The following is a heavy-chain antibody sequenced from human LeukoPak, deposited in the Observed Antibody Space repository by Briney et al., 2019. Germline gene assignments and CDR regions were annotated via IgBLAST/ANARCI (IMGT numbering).Heavy chain of an antibody. CDR1: GFTFSSYA. V-gene: IGHV3-30-3*01. D-gene: IGHD3-10*01. J-gene: IGHJ4*02. Sequence: GGSLRLSCAASGFTFSSYAMHWVRQAPGKGLEWVAVISYDGSNKYYADSVKGRFTISRDNSKNTLYLQMNSLRAEDTAVYYCATLDGEVHDYWGQGTLATVPS. CDR3: ATLDGEVHDY. CDR2: ISYDGSNK.